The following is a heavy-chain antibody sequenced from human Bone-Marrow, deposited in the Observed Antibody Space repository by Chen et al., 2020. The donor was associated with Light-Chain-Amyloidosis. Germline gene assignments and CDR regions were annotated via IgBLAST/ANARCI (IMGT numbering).Heavy chain of an antibody. D-gene: IGHD3-16*01. CDR2: VFYNGAT. J-gene: IGHJ5*02. V-gene: IGHV4-59*01. CDR1: NGYIGNYF. CDR3: ARDQFKYDHWFDP. Sequence: HLQESGPQVVKPSETLSLTCTISNGYIGNYFWSWIRQSPGKGLEWIGDVFYNGATNYNPSLESRVTIAVDSSNNQFSLSLTSITAADAAVYYCARDQFKYDHWFDPWGQGILVTVSS.